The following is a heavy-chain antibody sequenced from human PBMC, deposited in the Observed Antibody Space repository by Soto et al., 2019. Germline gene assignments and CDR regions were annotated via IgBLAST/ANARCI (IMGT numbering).Heavy chain of an antibody. CDR1: GFTFSSYS. V-gene: IGHV3-21*01. J-gene: IGHJ3*02. CDR3: ARDSSGWFDAFDI. Sequence: PGGSLRLSCAASGFTFSSYSMNWVRQAPGKGLEWVSSISSSSSYIYYADSVKGRFTISRDNAKNSLYLQMNSLRAEDTAVYYCARDSSGWFDAFDIWGQGPMVTVS. D-gene: IGHD6-19*01. CDR2: ISSSSSYI.